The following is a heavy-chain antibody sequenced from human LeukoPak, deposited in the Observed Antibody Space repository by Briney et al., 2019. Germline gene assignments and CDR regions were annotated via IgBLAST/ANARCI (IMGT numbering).Heavy chain of an antibody. CDR1: GYSISSGYY. V-gene: IGHV4-38-2*02. CDR2: IYHSGST. J-gene: IGHJ5*02. Sequence: SETLSLTCTVSGYSISSGYYWGWIRQPPGKGLGWIGSIYHSGSTYYNPSLKSRVTISVDTSKNQFSLKLSSVTTADTAVYYCARDKTSPMGPNWFDPWGQGTLVTVSS. CDR3: ARDKTSPMGPNWFDP. D-gene: IGHD1-26*01.